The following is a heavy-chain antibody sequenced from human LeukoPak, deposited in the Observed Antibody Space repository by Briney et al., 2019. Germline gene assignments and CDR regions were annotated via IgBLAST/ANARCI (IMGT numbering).Heavy chain of an antibody. CDR2: MNPNSGNT. Sequence: GASVKVSCKASGYTFTSYDINWVRQATGQGLEWMEWMNPNSGNTGYAQKFQGRVTMTRNTSISTAYMELSSLRSEDTAVYYCARGITGTTDYYYYYMDVWGKGTTVTVSS. CDR1: GYTFTSYD. J-gene: IGHJ6*03. V-gene: IGHV1-8*01. D-gene: IGHD1-20*01. CDR3: ARGITGTTDYYYYYMDV.